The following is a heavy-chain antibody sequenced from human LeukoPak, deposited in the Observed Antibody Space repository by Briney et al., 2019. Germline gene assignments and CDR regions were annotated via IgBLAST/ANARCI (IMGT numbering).Heavy chain of an antibody. D-gene: IGHD1-26*01. V-gene: IGHV3-23*01. CDR3: ARQGQYSGSYSWDYYYYMDV. CDR1: GFTFSNYA. CDR2: ISGSGGST. Sequence: GGSLRLSCAATGFTFSNYAMSWVRQAPGKGLEWVSAISGSGGSTYYADSVKGRFTISRDNSKNTLYLQMNSLRAEDTAVYYCARQGQYSGSYSWDYYYYMDVWGKGTTVTVSS. J-gene: IGHJ6*03.